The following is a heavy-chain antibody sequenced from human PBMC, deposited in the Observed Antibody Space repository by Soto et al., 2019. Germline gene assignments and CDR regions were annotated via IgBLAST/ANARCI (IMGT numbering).Heavy chain of an antibody. J-gene: IGHJ6*02. V-gene: IGHV1-69*01. CDR3: ARSQGSSTSLEIYYYYYYGMDV. Sequence: QVQLVQSGAEVKKPGSSVKVSCKASGGTFGSYAISWVRQAPGQGPEWMGGIIPIPGTANYAQKFQGRVTIAADESTSTASMEQSSLRSEDTAVDYCARSQGSSTSLEIYYYYYYGMDVWGQGTTVTVSS. CDR2: IIPIPGTA. CDR1: GGTFGSYA. D-gene: IGHD2-2*01.